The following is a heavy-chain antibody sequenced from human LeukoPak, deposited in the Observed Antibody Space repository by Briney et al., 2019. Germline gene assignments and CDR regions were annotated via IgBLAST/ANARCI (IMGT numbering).Heavy chain of an antibody. V-gene: IGHV3-23*01. CDR3: AKSSDSSSWYPVRGYFQH. CDR1: GFTFSSYA. Sequence: GGSLRLSCAASGFTFSSYAMSWVRQAPGKGLEWVSAISGSGGSTYYADSVKGRFTISRHNSKNTLYLQMNSLRAEDTAVHYCAKSSDSSSWYPVRGYFQHWGQGTLVTVSS. CDR2: ISGSGGST. J-gene: IGHJ1*01. D-gene: IGHD6-13*01.